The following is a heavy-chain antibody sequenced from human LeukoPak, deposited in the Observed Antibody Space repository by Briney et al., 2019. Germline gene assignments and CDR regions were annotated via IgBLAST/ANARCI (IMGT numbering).Heavy chain of an antibody. CDR1: GFTFSSYW. J-gene: IGHJ2*01. D-gene: IGHD6-13*01. CDR2: INIDGSGT. CDR3: ARSSSWYGGDFDL. V-gene: IGHV3-74*01. Sequence: GGSLRLSCAASGFTFSSYWMHWVRQAPGKGLVWVSRINIDGSGTTYADSVKGRFTFSRDIAKNTLYLQMNSLRAEDTAVYYCARSSSWYGGDFDLWGRGTLVTVSS.